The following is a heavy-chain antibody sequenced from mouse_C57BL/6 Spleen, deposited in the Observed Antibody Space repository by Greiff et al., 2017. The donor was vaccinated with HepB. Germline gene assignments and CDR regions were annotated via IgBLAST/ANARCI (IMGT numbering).Heavy chain of an antibody. D-gene: IGHD4-1*01. V-gene: IGHV1-53*01. CDR1: GYTFTSYW. Sequence: QVQLQQSGTELVKPGASVKLSCKASGYTFTSYWMHWVKQRPGQGLEWIGNINPSNGGTNYNEKFKSKATLTVDKSSSTAYMQLSSLTSEDSAVYYCARSETWDPYYFDYWGQGTTLTVSS. J-gene: IGHJ2*01. CDR2: INPSNGGT. CDR3: ARSETWDPYYFDY.